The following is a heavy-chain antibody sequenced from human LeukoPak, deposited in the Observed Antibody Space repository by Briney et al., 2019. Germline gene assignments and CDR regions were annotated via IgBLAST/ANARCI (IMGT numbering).Heavy chain of an antibody. V-gene: IGHV1-18*01. CDR3: ARDSGYSGYVLFDY. Sequence: ASVKVSCKASGYTFTSYGISWVRQAPGQGLEWMGWISVYNGNTNYAQKLQGRVTMTTDTSTRTAYMELRSLRFDDTAVYYCARDSGYSGYVLFDYWGQGTLVTVSS. D-gene: IGHD5-12*01. J-gene: IGHJ4*02. CDR1: GYTFTSYG. CDR2: ISVYNGNT.